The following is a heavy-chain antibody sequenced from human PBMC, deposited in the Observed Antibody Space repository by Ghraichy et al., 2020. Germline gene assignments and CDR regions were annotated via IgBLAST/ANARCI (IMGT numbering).Heavy chain of an antibody. CDR1: GFTFSNAW. Sequence: GGSLRLSCAASGFTFSNAWMSWVRQAPGKGLEWVGRIKSKTDGGTTDYAAPVKGRFTISRDDSKNTLYLQMISLKTEDTAVYYCTATFNWNTLPDTDVWGKGTTVTVSS. V-gene: IGHV3-15*01. D-gene: IGHD1/OR15-1a*01. CDR3: TATFNWNTLPDTDV. J-gene: IGHJ6*03. CDR2: IKSKTDGGTT.